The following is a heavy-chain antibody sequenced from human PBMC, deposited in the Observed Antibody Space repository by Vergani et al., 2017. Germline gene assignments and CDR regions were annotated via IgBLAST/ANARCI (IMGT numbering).Heavy chain of an antibody. CDR3: ARDREAIAAAGADY. CDR2: IWYDGSNK. CDR1: GFTFSSYG. Sequence: QVQLVESGGGVVQPGRSLRLSCAASGFTFSSYGMHWVRQAPGKGLERVAVIWYDGSNKYYADSVKGRFTISRDNSKNTLYLQMNSLRAEDTAVYYCARDREAIAAAGADYWGQGTLVTVSS. J-gene: IGHJ4*02. D-gene: IGHD6-13*01. V-gene: IGHV3-33*01.